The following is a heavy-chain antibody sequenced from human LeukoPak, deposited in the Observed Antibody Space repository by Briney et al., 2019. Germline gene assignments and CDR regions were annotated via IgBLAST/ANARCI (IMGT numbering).Heavy chain of an antibody. CDR1: GXTXXXYW. J-gene: IGHJ4*02. V-gene: IGHV3-7*01. CDR3: ARGGKFYYDTSGTPRDF. Sequence: GXTXXXYWMXWVGQAPGKGLEWVANIKKDGREKYYVDSVRGRFTISRDNARNSLFLQMNSLRDDDTAVYYCARGGKFYYDTSGTPRDFWGQGTLVTVSS. CDR2: IKKDGREK. D-gene: IGHD3-22*01.